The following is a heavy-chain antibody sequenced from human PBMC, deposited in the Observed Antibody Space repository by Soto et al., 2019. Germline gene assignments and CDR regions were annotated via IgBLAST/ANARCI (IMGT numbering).Heavy chain of an antibody. J-gene: IGHJ4*02. CDR3: AKDRSSWYRCSDY. Sequence: EVQLLESGGGLVQPGGSLRLSCAASGFTFSNYAMNWVRQAPGKGLEWVSAISGSGGSTYYADSVKGRFTISRDNSKNTLYLQMNSLRAEDTAVYYCAKDRSSWYRCSDYWGQGTLVTVSS. D-gene: IGHD6-13*01. CDR1: GFTFSNYA. CDR2: ISGSGGST. V-gene: IGHV3-23*01.